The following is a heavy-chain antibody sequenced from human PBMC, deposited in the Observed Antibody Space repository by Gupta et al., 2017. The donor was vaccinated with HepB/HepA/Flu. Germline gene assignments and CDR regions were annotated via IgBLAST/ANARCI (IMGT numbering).Heavy chain of an antibody. CDR2: MPYYGSKK. J-gene: IGHJ3*02. D-gene: IGHD3-9*01. CDR1: GFNFNSYA. V-gene: IGHV3-30*04. CDR3: ARDKYDIWTGSAFDM. Sequence: QVQLVESGGGVVQPGRALRLPCAAAGFNFNSYAMHWVRQAPGKGLEWVAVMPYYGSKKYHADSVKGRFTISRDNSKNTLYLQMDSLRPEDTAVYYCARDKYDIWTGSAFDMWGQGTMVTVSS.